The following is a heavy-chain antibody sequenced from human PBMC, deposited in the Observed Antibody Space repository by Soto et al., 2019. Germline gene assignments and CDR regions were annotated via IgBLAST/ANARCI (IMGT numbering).Heavy chain of an antibody. CDR2: INYSGST. CDR3: ATEQLEEYFDY. CDR1: GASISSYNY. D-gene: IGHD6-6*01. Sequence: SEPLSLTCSVSGASISSYNYCGCFRQPPGKGLEWIGSINYSGSTMYNPSLKSRLTMSVDTSANQVSLKLNSVTAADTAVYYCATEQLEEYFDYWGQGTQVTVSS. V-gene: IGHV4-38-2*02. J-gene: IGHJ4*02.